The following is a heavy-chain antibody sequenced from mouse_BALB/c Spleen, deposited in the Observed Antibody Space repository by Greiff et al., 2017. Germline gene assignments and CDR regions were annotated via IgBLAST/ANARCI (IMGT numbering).Heavy chain of an antibody. V-gene: IGHV1-5*01. D-gene: IGHD2-14*01. J-gene: IGHJ3*01. CDR1: GYTFTSYW. CDR2: IYPGNSDT. CDR3: TREEVRPWFAY. Sequence: EVQLQQSGTVLARPGASVKMSCKASGYTFTSYWMHWVKQRPGQGLEWIGAIYPGNSDTSYNQKFKGKAKLTAVTSTSTAYMELSSLTNEDSAVYYCTREEVRPWFAYWGQGTLVTVSA.